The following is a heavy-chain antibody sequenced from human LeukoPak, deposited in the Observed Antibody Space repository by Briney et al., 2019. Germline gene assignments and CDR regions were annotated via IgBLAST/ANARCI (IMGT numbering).Heavy chain of an antibody. J-gene: IGHJ4*02. CDR2: IYSDGIVT. CDR1: GVTFCSDV. CDR3: AREGGSYSNYFDY. Sequence: TRGSLRLSCAASGVTFCSDVMHCVCQAPGQGLGWLSRIYSDGIVTSYADSVKGRFTITRDNAKNTLYLQMNSLKAEDTALYYCAREGGSYSNYFDYWGQGTLVTVSS. D-gene: IGHD1-26*01. V-gene: IGHV3-74*01.